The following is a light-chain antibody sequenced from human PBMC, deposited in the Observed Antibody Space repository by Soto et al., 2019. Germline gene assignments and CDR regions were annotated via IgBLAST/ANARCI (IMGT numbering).Light chain of an antibody. V-gene: IGLV2-14*01. J-gene: IGLJ3*02. CDR2: EVS. CDR3: MSYTGSTTTHWV. CDR1: SSDVGGYNY. Sequence: QAVVTQPASVSGFPGQSITISCTGTSSDVGGYNYVSWYQQHPGKAPKLMIYEVSNRPSGVSNRFSGSKSGNTASLTISGLQPEDEADYYCMSYTGSTTTHWVLGGGTKVTVL.